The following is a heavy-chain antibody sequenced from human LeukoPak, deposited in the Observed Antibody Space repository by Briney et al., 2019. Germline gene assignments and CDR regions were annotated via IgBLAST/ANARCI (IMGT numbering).Heavy chain of an antibody. Sequence: ASVKVSCKTTGHNLSVYHVHWVRQAPGQGLEWMGWFNGNGGGTKYAQKFQGRVTMTRDTSIDTDYMELTSLISDDTAVYYCARDPLDGTFYFDYWGRGTLVTVAS. J-gene: IGHJ4*02. CDR2: FNGNGGGT. V-gene: IGHV1-2*02. CDR1: GHNLSVYH. CDR3: ARDPLDGTFYFDY. D-gene: IGHD5-24*01.